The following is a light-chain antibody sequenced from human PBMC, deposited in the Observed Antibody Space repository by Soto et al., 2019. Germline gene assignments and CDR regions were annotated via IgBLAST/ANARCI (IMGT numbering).Light chain of an antibody. J-gene: IGKJ5*01. CDR2: GAS. Sequence: ELVMPQSPATLSVSPGERATLSCRASQSVSCNLAWYQQKPGQAPRLLIYGASTRVTDLPARFSDIGSGTEYTLTTSSLQSEYLAGYECPQYSSWPCTFGQGTRLEIK. V-gene: IGKV3D-15*01. CDR3: PQYSSWPCT. CDR1: QSVSCN.